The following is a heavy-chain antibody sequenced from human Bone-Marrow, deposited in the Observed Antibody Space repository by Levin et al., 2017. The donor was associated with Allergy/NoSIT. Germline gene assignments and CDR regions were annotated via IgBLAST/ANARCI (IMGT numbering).Heavy chain of an antibody. J-gene: IGHJ4*02. D-gene: IGHD2-2*01. V-gene: IGHV5-51*01. Sequence: GASVKVSCKVSGYSFINYWIGWVRRMPGKGLEWVGIIYPGDSDTIYSPSFQGQVTISADNSITTAYLQWSSLKASDTATSYCARRGRDCRSTKCYFYLAYWGQGTRVTVSS. CDR2: IYPGDSDT. CDR1: GYSFINYW. CDR3: ARRGRDCRSTKCYFYLAY.